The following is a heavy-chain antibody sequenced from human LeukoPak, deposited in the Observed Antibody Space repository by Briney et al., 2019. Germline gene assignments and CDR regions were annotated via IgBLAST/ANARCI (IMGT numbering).Heavy chain of an antibody. J-gene: IGHJ4*02. D-gene: IGHD7-27*01. V-gene: IGHV3-7*01. Sequence: PGGSLRLSSAASGFTFTTYWMTWVRQAPGKGLEWVANIKQDGSQKYYVDSVKGRFTISRDNAKNSLYLQMNSLKAEDTAVYYCARENWANDYWGQGTLVTVSS. CDR3: ARENWANDY. CDR1: GFTFTTYW. CDR2: IKQDGSQK.